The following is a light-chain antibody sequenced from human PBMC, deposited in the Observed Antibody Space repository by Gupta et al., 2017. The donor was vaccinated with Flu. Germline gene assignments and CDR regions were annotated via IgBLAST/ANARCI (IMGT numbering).Light chain of an antibody. J-gene: IGLJ2*01. CDR3: ASWDDRLSGPG. CDR1: SSNIGSGF. V-gene: IGLV1-47*01. CDR2: NID. Sequence: QSMLTQPPSVFGTPGQRVTVSCSGGSSNIGSGFIYWYQHLPGTAPRLLIFNIDQRPSGVSDRFSGSKSGTSASLAISGLRSEDEAEYFWASWDDRLSGPGFGGGTKVTVI.